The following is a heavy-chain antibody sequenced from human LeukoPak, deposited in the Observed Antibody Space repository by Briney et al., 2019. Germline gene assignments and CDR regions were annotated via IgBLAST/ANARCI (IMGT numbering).Heavy chain of an antibody. V-gene: IGHV3-9*01. J-gene: IGHJ4*02. CDR2: ISWNSGSI. D-gene: IGHD4-17*01. CDR3: AKDLRRTTVTTLFDY. CDR1: GFTFDDYA. Sequence: GGSLRLSCAASGFTFDDYAMHWVRQAPGKGLEWVSGISWNSGSIGYADSVKGRFTISRDNAKNSLYLQMNSLRAEDTALYYCAKDLRRTTVTTLFDYWGQGTLVTVSS.